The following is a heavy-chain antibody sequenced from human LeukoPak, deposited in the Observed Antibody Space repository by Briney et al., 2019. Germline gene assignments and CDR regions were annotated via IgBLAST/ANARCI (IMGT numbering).Heavy chain of an antibody. D-gene: IGHD6-13*01. J-gene: IGHJ3*02. V-gene: IGHV1-46*01. CDR1: GYTFTSYY. CDR3: ARGLIAAAGQFDAFDI. Sequence: ASVKVSCKASGYTFTSYYMHWVRQAPGQGLEWMGIINPSGGSTSYAQKFQGRVTMTRDMSTSTVYVELSSLRSEDTAVYYCARGLIAAAGQFDAFDIWGQGTMVTVSS. CDR2: INPSGGST.